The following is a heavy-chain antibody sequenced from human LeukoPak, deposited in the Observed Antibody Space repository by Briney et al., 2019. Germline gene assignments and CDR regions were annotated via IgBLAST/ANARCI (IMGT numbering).Heavy chain of an antibody. D-gene: IGHD3-22*01. V-gene: IGHV1-18*01. CDR2: ISAYNGNT. J-gene: IGHJ4*02. CDR1: GYTFTSYG. Sequence: ASVKVSCKASGYTFTSYGISWVRQAPGQGLEWMGWISAYNGNTNYAQKLRGRVTMTTDTSTSTAYMELRSLRSDDTAVYYCAREGAFYYYDSSGYFDDYWGQGTLVTVSS. CDR3: AREGAFYYYDSSGYFDDY.